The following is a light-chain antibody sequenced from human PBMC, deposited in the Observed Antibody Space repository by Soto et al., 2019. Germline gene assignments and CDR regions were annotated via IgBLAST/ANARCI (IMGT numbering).Light chain of an antibody. CDR3: SSDVASNTLA. J-gene: IGLJ2*01. CDR1: TSDVGGYNY. Sequence: QSALTQPPSASGSPGQSVAISCTGTTSDVGGYNYVSWYQQHPGKAPKLIIYDVSKRPSGVPDRFSGSKSGNTASLTVSGLQGEDEADYYCSSDVASNTLAFGGGTKVTVL. CDR2: DVS. V-gene: IGLV2-8*01.